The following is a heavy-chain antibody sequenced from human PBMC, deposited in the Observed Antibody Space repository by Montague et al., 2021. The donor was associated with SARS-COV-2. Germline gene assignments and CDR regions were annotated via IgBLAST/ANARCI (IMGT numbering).Heavy chain of an antibody. CDR3: ARGRPVQGSIRHFESESSGVLDL. D-gene: IGHD2-8*01. Sequence: SETRSLTRAVYRGSVKSYYWAWIRQAPGKGLAWIGEINHSGTTNYNPSLKSRVTMSIDASKRQFSLRLNSVSAADTAVYFCARGRPVQGSIRHFESESSGVLDLWAPGSLVIVS. CDR1: RGSVKSYY. J-gene: IGHJ4*03. CDR2: INHSGTT. V-gene: IGHV4-34*01.